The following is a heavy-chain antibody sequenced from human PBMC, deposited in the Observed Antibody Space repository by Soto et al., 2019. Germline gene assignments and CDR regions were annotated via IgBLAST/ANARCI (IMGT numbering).Heavy chain of an antibody. CDR3: AKGSRDGYNTFDY. J-gene: IGHJ4*02. D-gene: IGHD5-12*01. V-gene: IGHV3-23*01. CDR1: GFTFSTYV. Sequence: EVQLLESGGGLVQPGGSLRLSCAASGFTFSTYVMSWVRQAPGKGLEWVSAISGSGGSTYYADSVKGRFTISRDNSKNTLWLQMNSLRAEDTAVYYCAKGSRDGYNTFDYWGQGTLVTVSS. CDR2: ISGSGGST.